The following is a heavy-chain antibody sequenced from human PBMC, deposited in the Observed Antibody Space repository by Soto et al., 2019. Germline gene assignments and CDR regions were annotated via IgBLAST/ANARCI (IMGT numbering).Heavy chain of an antibody. D-gene: IGHD2-15*01. CDR3: AKQYCSGGSCYSGGTYYYGMDV. CDR2: ISGSGGST. CDR1: GFSFSSYA. V-gene: IGHV3-23*01. J-gene: IGHJ6*02. Sequence: PGGSLRLSCAASGFSFSSYAMSWVGQTPGKGLEWVSAISGSGGSTYYADSVKGRFTISRDNSKNTLYLQMNSLRAEDTAVYYCAKQYCSGGSCYSGGTYYYGMDVWGQGTTVIDS.